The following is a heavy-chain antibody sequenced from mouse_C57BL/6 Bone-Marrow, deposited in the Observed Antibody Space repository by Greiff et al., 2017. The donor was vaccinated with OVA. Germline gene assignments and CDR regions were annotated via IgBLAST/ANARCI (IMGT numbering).Heavy chain of an antibody. V-gene: IGHV1-4*01. CDR2: INPSSGYT. CDR1: GYTFTSYT. CDR3: ARGRDDYGGAWFAY. D-gene: IGHD2-4*01. Sequence: VMLVESGAELARPGASVKMSCKASGYTFTSYTMHWVKQRPGQGLEWIGYINPSSGYTKYNQKFKDKATLTADKSSSTAYMQLSSLTSEDSAVYYCARGRDDYGGAWFAYWGQGTLVTVSA. J-gene: IGHJ3*01.